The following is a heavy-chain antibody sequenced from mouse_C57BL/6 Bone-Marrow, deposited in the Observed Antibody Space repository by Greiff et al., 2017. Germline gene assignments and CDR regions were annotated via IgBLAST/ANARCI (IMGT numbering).Heavy chain of an antibody. D-gene: IGHD1-2*01. Sequence: EVKLMESGGDLVKPGGSLKLSCAASGFTFSSYGMSWVRQTPDKRLEWVATISSGGSYTYYPDSVKGRFTISRDNAKNTLYLQMSSLKSEDTAMYYCGRSRGYGPPFCYRGQGTPPTVSP. J-gene: IGHJ2*01. CDR1: GFTFSSYG. CDR3: GRSRGYGPPFCY. V-gene: IGHV5-6*01. CDR2: ISSGGSYT.